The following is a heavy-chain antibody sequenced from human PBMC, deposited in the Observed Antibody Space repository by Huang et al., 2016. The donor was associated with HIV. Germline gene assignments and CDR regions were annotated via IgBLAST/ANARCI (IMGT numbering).Heavy chain of an antibody. Sequence: QVQLQESGPGLVKPSQTLSLTCTVSGGSISSGGYYWSWIRQPPGKGLEWIGYIYYSGSTYYNPSLKRRVTKSVDTSKNQFSLKLSSVTAADTAVYYCARDTDGGRTFDIWGQGTMVTVSS. V-gene: IGHV4-30-4*08. CDR1: GGSISSGGYY. CDR3: ARDTDGGRTFDI. D-gene: IGHD2-2*02. CDR2: IYYSGST. J-gene: IGHJ3*02.